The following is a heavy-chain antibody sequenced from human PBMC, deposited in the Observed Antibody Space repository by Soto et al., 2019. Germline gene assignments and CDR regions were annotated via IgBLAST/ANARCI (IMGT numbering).Heavy chain of an antibody. CDR1: GGSISSSNW. D-gene: IGHD3-3*01. Sequence: QVRLQESGPGLVKPSGTLSLTCAVSGGSISSSNWWSWVRQPPGKGLEWIGEIYHSGSTNYNPSLKSRVTISVDKSKNQFSLKLSSVTAADTAVYYCARDPTHDTISRLGFFDLWGRGTLVTVSS. CDR3: ARDPTHDTISRLGFFDL. CDR2: IYHSGST. J-gene: IGHJ2*01. V-gene: IGHV4-4*02.